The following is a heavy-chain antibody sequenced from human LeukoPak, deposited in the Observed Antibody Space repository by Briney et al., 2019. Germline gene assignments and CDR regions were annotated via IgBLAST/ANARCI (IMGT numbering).Heavy chain of an antibody. V-gene: IGHV4-59*08. CDR1: GGSISSYY. CDR3: ARHGSGNDLDY. CDR2: IYYSGST. J-gene: IGHJ4*02. Sequence: PSETLSLTCTVSGGSISSYYWSWIRQPPGKGLEWIGYIYYSGSTNYNPSLKSRVTMSVDTSKNQSSLKLSSVTAADTAVYYCARHGSGNDLDYWGQGTLVTVSS. D-gene: IGHD5-12*01.